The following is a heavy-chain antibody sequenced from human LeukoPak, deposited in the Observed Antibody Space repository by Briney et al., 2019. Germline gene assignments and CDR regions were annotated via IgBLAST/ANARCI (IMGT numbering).Heavy chain of an antibody. D-gene: IGHD6-19*01. CDR2: INAGNGNT. CDR1: GYTFTGYA. J-gene: IGHJ5*02. Sequence: GASVKVSCKASGYTFTGYAMHWVRQAPGQRLEWMGWINAGNGNTKYSQKFQGRVTITRDTSASTAYMELSSLRSEDTAVYYCARMGVAGTRWFDPWGQGTLVTVSS. CDR3: ARMGVAGTRWFDP. V-gene: IGHV1-3*01.